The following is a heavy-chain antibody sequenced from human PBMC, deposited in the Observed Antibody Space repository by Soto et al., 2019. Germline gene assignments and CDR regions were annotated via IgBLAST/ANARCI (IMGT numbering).Heavy chain of an antibody. Sequence: QVQLVQSGAEVKKPGSSVKVSCKASGGTFSSYAISWVRQAPGQGLEWMGGIIPIFGTANYAQKFQGRVTITADESTSTAYIELSSLRSEDTAVYYCARDRRTGTLSWFDPWGQGTLVTVSS. J-gene: IGHJ5*02. CDR1: GGTFSSYA. V-gene: IGHV1-69*01. CDR2: IIPIFGTA. D-gene: IGHD1-1*01. CDR3: ARDRRTGTLSWFDP.